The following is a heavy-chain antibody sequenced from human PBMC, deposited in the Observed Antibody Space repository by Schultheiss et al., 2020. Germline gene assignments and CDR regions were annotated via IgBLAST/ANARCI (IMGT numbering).Heavy chain of an antibody. Sequence: ASVKVSCKASGYTFTGYYMHWVRQAPGQGLEWMGWINPNSGGTNYAQKFQGRVTMTRDTSISTAYMELSRLRSDDTAVYYCARAKWELLYGAFDIWGQGTMVTVSS. J-gene: IGHJ3*02. CDR2: INPNSGGT. V-gene: IGHV1-2*02. CDR1: GYTFTGYY. CDR3: ARAKWELLYGAFDI. D-gene: IGHD1-26*01.